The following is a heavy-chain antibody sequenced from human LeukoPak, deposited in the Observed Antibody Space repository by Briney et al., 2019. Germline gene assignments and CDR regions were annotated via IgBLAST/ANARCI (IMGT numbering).Heavy chain of an antibody. V-gene: IGHV3-21*01. CDR1: GFTFSSYS. J-gene: IGHJ5*02. Sequence: GGSLRLSCAASGFTFSSYSMNWVRQAPGKGLEWVSSISSSSSYIYYADTVKGRFSISRDNAKNSLYVQMNSLRAEDTAVYYCARGSSNSGSYYNWFDPWGQGTLVTVSS. D-gene: IGHD1-26*01. CDR3: ARGSSNSGSYYNWFDP. CDR2: ISSSSSYI.